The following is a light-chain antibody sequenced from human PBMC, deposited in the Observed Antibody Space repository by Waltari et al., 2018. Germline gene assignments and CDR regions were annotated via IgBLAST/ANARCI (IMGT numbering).Light chain of an antibody. Sequence: DIQLTQSPSFLSSSVGDRLTITCRASQGISSYLAWYQVRPVKAPKLLIYSASTLQSGVPSRFSGSGSGTDFTLTISSLQPEDFATYYCQQLNSYPLTFGGGTKLEIK. CDR3: QQLNSYPLT. CDR2: SAS. J-gene: IGKJ4*01. V-gene: IGKV1-9*01. CDR1: QGISSY.